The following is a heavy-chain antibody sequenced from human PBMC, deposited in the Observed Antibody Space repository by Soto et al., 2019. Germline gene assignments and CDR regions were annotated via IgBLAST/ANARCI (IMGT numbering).Heavy chain of an antibody. Sequence: SETPSLTCSSLGDSVTSHYLTWIRQDPEKGLEWIGYMHYTGFSHYNPSLKSRLTISVDRSKNRFTLQLTSVTVADTAVYYCANEAGDCSGGSCYWCWGQGTLVTVSS. D-gene: IGHD2-15*01. CDR2: MHYTGFS. CDR3: ANEAGDCSGGSCYWC. J-gene: IGHJ4*02. V-gene: IGHV4-59*02. CDR1: GDSVTSHY.